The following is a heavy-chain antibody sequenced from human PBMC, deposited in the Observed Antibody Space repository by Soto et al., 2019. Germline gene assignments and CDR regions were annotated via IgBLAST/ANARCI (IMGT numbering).Heavy chain of an antibody. J-gene: IGHJ5*02. CDR2: INTGNGHT. V-gene: IGHV1-3*04. Sequence: ASVKVSCKASGYTFTAYCIHWVRQAPGQRLEWMGWINTGNGHTKYSQKFQGRVTITRDTSARTAYMELNSLRSEDTVVYYCASRGYDFWSGLDPWGQGTLVTVSS. CDR3: ASRGYDFWSGLDP. D-gene: IGHD3-3*01. CDR1: GYTFTAYC.